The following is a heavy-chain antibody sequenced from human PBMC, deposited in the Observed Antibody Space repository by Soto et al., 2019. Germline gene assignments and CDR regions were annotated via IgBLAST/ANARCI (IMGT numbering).Heavy chain of an antibody. V-gene: IGHV3-23*01. J-gene: IGHJ4*02. CDR3: AKVRFNLYYFDS. Sequence: HPGGSLRLSCVVSGFTFSSYAMSWVRQAPGKGLEWVSVVTGSGVSTYYADSVKGRFTISRDNSENTLFLQMNGLRADDTAVYYCAKVRFNLYYFDSWGQGTLVTVSS. CDR1: GFTFSSYA. CDR2: VTGSGVST. D-gene: IGHD2-8*01.